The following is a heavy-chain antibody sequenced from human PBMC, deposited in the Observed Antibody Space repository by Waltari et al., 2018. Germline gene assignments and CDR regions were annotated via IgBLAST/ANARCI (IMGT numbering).Heavy chain of an antibody. D-gene: IGHD7-27*01. CDR1: GYTLTGYD. CDR2: INPNSGGT. J-gene: IGHJ4*02. CDR3: ARVRQHWGIDY. Sequence: QVQLVQSGAEVKKPGAAVKVSCKASGYTLTGYDMHRGRQAPGQGLEWMGWINPNSGGTNYAQKFQGRVTMTRDTSISTAYLELSRLRSDDTAVYYCARVRQHWGIDYWGQGTLVTVSS. V-gene: IGHV1-2*02.